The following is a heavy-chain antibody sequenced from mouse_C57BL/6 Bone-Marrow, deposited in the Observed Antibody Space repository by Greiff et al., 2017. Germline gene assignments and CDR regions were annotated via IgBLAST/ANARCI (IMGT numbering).Heavy chain of an antibody. J-gene: IGHJ3*01. D-gene: IGHD2-10*02. V-gene: IGHV1-53*01. CDR3: ARWGYGNYGAWFAY. CDR1: GYTFTSYW. Sequence: VQLQQPGTELVKPGASVKLSCKASGYTFTSYWMHWVKQRPGQGLEWIGNINPSNGGTNYNEKFKSKATLTVDKSSSTAYMQLSSLTSEDSAVYYGARWGYGNYGAWFAYWGQGTLVTVSA. CDR2: INPSNGGT.